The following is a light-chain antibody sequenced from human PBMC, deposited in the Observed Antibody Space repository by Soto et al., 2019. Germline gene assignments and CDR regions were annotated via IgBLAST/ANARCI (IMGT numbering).Light chain of an antibody. V-gene: IGLV2-14*01. CDR2: EVS. J-gene: IGLJ2*01. Sequence: VLTQPASVSGSPGQSITISCTGTSSDVGGYKYVSWYQQHPDKAPKLIIFEVSNRPSGISSRFSGSKSGNTASLTISGLQAEDEADYYCASYTSSSTSVIFGRGTKLTVL. CDR3: ASYTSSSTSVI. CDR1: SSDVGGYKY.